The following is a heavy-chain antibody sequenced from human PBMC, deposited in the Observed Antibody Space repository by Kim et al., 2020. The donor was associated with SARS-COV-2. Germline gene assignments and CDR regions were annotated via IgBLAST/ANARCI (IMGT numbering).Heavy chain of an antibody. CDR1: GFTFSSYA. J-gene: IGHJ4*02. CDR3: AKSGGGYSNYKAEFDY. CDR2: ISGSGGST. Sequence: GGSLRLSCAASGFTFSSYAMSWVRQAPGKGLEWVSAISGSGGSTYYADSVKGRFTISRDNSKNTLYLQMNSLRAEDTAVYYCAKSGGGYSNYKAEFDYWGQGTLVTVSS. V-gene: IGHV3-23*01. D-gene: IGHD4-4*01.